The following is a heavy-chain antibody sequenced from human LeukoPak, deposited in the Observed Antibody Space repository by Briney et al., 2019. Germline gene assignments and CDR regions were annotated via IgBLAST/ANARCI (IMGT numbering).Heavy chain of an antibody. Sequence: GGSLSLSCTVSGFTVSSNSMSWVRQPPGKGLEWVSFVYSDNTHYSHSVKGRFTISRDNSKTTLYLQMTSLRAEDTAVYYCARRAGAYSHPYDYWGQGTLVTVSS. D-gene: IGHD4/OR15-4a*01. J-gene: IGHJ4*02. CDR3: ARRAGAYSHPYDY. V-gene: IGHV3-53*01. CDR1: GFTVSSNS. CDR2: VYSDNT.